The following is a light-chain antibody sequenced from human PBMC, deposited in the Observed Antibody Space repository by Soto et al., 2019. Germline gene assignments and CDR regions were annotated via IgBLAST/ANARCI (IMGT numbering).Light chain of an antibody. CDR3: QQYYTYHQT. CDR1: QGISSY. CDR2: AAS. Sequence: AIRMTQSPSSFSASTGDRVTITCRASQGISSYLAWYQQKPGKAPKLLVYAASTLQYGVPSRFSGSGSGTDFTLTISCLQSEDFANYFCQQYYTYHQTFGQGTKLEIK. J-gene: IGKJ2*01. V-gene: IGKV1-8*01.